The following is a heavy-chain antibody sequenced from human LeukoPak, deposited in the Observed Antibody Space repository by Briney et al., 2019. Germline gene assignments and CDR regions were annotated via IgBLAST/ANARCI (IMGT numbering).Heavy chain of an antibody. CDR3: TRYGGKAGLDY. V-gene: IGHV3-49*04. J-gene: IGHJ4*02. Sequence: GGSLRLSCAASGFTFSSYAMSWVRQAPGKGREGVGFIRSKAYGGTTEYAASVKGRFTISRDDSKSIAYLQMNSLKTEDTAVYYCTRYGGKAGLDYWGQGTLVTVSS. CDR2: IRSKAYGGTT. CDR1: GFTFSSYA. D-gene: IGHD4-23*01.